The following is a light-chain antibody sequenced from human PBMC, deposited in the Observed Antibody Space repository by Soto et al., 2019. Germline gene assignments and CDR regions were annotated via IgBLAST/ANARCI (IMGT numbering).Light chain of an antibody. Sequence: QSALTQPASVSGSPGQSITISCTGTSSDVGGYNYVSWYQQHPGKAPKLMIYDVSRRPSGVSNRFSGSKSGNTASLTISGLQAADEADYYCSSYTRSSTLVFGGGTKLTVL. J-gene: IGLJ3*02. CDR2: DVS. V-gene: IGLV2-14*03. CDR3: SSYTRSSTLV. CDR1: SSDVGGYNY.